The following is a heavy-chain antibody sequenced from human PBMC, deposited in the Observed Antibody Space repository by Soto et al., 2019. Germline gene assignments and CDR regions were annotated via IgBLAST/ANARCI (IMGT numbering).Heavy chain of an antibody. D-gene: IGHD1-20*01. CDR1: GGSISSYY. CDR3: TRYKSNYYYGMDV. J-gene: IGHJ6*02. V-gene: IGHV4-59*01. CDR2: IYYSGIT. Sequence: QVQLQESGPGLVKPSETLSLTCTVSGGSISSYYWSWIRQPPGKGLEWIGYIYYSGITNYNPSLTCRVTISVYTSKHQFSLKLSSVTAADTAVYYCTRYKSNYYYGMDVWGPGTTVTVSS.